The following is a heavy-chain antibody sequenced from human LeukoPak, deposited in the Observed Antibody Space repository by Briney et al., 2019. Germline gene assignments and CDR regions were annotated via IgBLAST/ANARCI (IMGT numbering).Heavy chain of an antibody. Sequence: GGSLRLSCAASGFTFRDYWMHWIRQAPGKGLVWVSRIKGDGSHTIYADSVRGRFTISRDNAKNTVYLQMKSLRVEDTALYYCVRDWDHFDFDSWGQGTLVTVSS. CDR2: IKGDGSHT. V-gene: IGHV3-74*01. D-gene: IGHD1-26*01. CDR3: VRDWDHFDFDS. J-gene: IGHJ5*01. CDR1: GFTFRDYW.